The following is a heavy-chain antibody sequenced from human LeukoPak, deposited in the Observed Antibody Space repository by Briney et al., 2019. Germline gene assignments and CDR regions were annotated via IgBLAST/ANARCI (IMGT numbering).Heavy chain of an antibody. Sequence: HRASVKVSCKASGYTFTSYAMHWVRQAPGQRLEWMGWINAGNGNTKYSQKFQGRVTITRDTSASTAYMELSSLRSEDTAVYYCAREIVEGAFDIWGQGTMVTVSS. CDR2: INAGNGNT. V-gene: IGHV1-3*01. D-gene: IGHD2-15*01. CDR1: GYTFTSYA. CDR3: AREIVEGAFDI. J-gene: IGHJ3*02.